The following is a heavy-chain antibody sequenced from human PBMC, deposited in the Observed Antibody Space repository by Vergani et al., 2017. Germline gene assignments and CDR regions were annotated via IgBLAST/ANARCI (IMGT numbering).Heavy chain of an antibody. CDR1: GGPISSYY. J-gene: IGHJ3*02. CDR2: IYYSGST. V-gene: IGHV4-59*01. D-gene: IGHD2-21*02. Sequence: QVQLQESGPGLVKPSETLSLTCTVSGGPISSYYWSWIRQPPGKGLEWFGYIYYSGSTNYNPSLKSRVTISVDTSKNQFSLKLSSVTAADTAVYYCARNPYCGGDCYSDAFDIWGQGTMVTVSS. CDR3: ARNPYCGGDCYSDAFDI.